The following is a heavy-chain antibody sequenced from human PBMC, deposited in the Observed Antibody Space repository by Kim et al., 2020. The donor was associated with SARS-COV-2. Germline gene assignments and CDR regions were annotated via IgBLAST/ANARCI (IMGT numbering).Heavy chain of an antibody. J-gene: IGHJ4*02. CDR3: ARERLTATAPEDY. Sequence: YVDHVTGRFTTSRDNAKNSLYLQMTSLRAEDTAVYYCARERLTATAPEDYWGQGTLVTVSS. D-gene: IGHD5-18*01. V-gene: IGHV3-7*03.